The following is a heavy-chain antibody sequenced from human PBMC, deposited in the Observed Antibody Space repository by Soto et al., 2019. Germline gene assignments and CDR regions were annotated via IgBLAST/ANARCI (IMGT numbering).Heavy chain of an antibody. CDR3: AHSFEEIRCRYYHYFGLDD. V-gene: IGHV2-5*02. CDR2: IYWDNDK. J-gene: IGHJ6*02. D-gene: IGHD3-9*01. Sequence: QITLKESGPTLVKPTETLTLTCTFSGLSLSTPAVGVAWIRQPPGKALEWLTLIYWDNDKTYTPSLKTRLTISRGTSKNQVALTMTNMDPVDTATYFCAHSFEEIRCRYYHYFGLDDWGQGTPVTVSS. CDR1: GLSLSTPAVG.